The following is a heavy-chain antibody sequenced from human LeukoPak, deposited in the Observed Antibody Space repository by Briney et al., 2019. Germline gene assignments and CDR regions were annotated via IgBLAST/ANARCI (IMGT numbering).Heavy chain of an antibody. D-gene: IGHD3-9*01. CDR3: ARDDLRLVTYDY. V-gene: IGHV3-21*01. Sequence: GGSLRLSCAASGFTFSSYWMNWVRQAPGKGLEWVSSISSSSSYIYYADSVKGRFTISRDNAKNSLYLQMNSLRAEDTAVYYCARDDLRLVTYDYWGQGTLVTVSS. J-gene: IGHJ4*02. CDR1: GFTFSSYW. CDR2: ISSSSSYI.